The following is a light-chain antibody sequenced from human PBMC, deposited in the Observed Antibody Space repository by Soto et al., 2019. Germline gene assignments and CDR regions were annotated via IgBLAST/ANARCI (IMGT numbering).Light chain of an antibody. CDR2: WAS. Sequence: DIVMTQSPDSLAVSLGERATLNCKSNQSLLDNSNNKDYLTWYQQKPGQPPKLIIYWASTREFGVPDRFSGSGSGTDFTLTISSLQAEDVAVYYCQQYYTPPLTFGGGTKVDIK. J-gene: IGKJ4*01. CDR1: QSLLDNSNNKDY. V-gene: IGKV4-1*01. CDR3: QQYYTPPLT.